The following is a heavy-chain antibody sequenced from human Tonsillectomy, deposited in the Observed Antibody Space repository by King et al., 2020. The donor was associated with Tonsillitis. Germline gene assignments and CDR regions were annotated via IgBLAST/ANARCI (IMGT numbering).Heavy chain of an antibody. V-gene: IGHV3-30*18. CDR2: ISYDGSNK. Sequence: VQLVESGGGVVQPGRSLRLSCAGSGFTFSSYGMHWVRQAPGKGLEWGAVISYDGSNKYYADSGKGRFTISRDNSKNTLYLQMNSLRAEDTAVYYCAKEDNGGNFFDYWGQGTLVTVSS. CDR3: AKEDNGGNFFDY. J-gene: IGHJ4*02. CDR1: GFTFSSYG. D-gene: IGHD4-23*01.